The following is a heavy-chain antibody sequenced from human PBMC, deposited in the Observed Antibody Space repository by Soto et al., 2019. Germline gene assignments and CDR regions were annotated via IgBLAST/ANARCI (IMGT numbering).Heavy chain of an antibody. Sequence: GWYLRLSCAASGFTFRSYGMHWVRQAPGLVLDWGEVISYDGGSQYYADSVKGRFTIYRDNSKNTLSLQMNSLRAEDTAVYYCAKDQPWANYYDSSGYQYPYADLDIWGQGIMVTVSS. D-gene: IGHD3-22*01. CDR2: ISYDGGSQ. V-gene: IGHV3-30*18. CDR1: GFTFRSYG. J-gene: IGHJ3*02. CDR3: AKDQPWANYYDSSGYQYPYADLDI.